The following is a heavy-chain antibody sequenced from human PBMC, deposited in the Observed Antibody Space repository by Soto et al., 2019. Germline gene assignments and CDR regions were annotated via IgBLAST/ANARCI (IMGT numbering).Heavy chain of an antibody. Sequence: ASVKVSCKASGYTFTSYYMHWVRQAPGQGLEWMGIINPSGGSTSYAQKFQGRVTMTRGTSTSTVYMELSSLRSEDTAVYYCARGDAVDLAARFYYHCYFMDVWGQGTTVTVSS. V-gene: IGHV1-46*03. J-gene: IGHJ6*03. CDR2: INPSGGST. D-gene: IGHD2-15*01. CDR3: ARGDAVDLAARFYYHCYFMDV. CDR1: GYTFTSYY.